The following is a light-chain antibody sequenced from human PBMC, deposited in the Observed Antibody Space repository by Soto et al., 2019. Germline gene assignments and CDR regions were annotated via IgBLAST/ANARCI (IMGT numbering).Light chain of an antibody. CDR2: EVS. V-gene: IGLV2-14*01. J-gene: IGLJ2*01. CDR1: SSYVGAYNY. CDR3: SSYTSSNTLV. Sequence: QSVLTQPASVSGSPGQSITISCTGTSSYVGAYNYVSWYQQHPGKAPKLMIFEVSDRPSGVSNRLSGSKSGNTASLTISGLQAEDEADYYCSSYTSSNTLVFGGGTKLTVL.